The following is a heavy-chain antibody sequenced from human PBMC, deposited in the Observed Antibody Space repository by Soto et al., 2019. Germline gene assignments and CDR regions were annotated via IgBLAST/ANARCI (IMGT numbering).Heavy chain of an antibody. D-gene: IGHD5-12*01. J-gene: IGHJ6*02. V-gene: IGHV1-2*04. CDR3: ARDSIVATIYGAVAGTKVKGYYGMDV. CDR1: GYTFTGYY. CDR2: INPNSGGT. Sequence: ASVKVSCKASGYTFTGYYMHWVRQAPGQGLEWMGWINPNSGGTNYAQKVQGWVTMTRDTSISTAYMELSRLRSDDTAVYYCARDSIVATIYGAVAGTKVKGYYGMDVWGQGTTVTVSS.